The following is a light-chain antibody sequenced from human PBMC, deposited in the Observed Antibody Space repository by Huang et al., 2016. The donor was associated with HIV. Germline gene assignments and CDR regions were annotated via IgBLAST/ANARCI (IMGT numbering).Light chain of an antibody. Sequence: EVLLTQSPATLSVSPGERATLSCRASQSVSTNLDWYQQNPGQAPRLLIYGASTRATGVPGRFSGSGAGTEFTLTISSLQYEDSAVYYCQQYNSWPPLFTFGPGTKVDIK. CDR3: QQYNSWPPLFT. V-gene: IGKV3-15*01. J-gene: IGKJ3*01. CDR1: QSVSTN. CDR2: GAS.